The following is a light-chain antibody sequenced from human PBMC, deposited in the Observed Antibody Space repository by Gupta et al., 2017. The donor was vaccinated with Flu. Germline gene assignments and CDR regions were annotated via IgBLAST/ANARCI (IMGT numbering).Light chain of an antibody. V-gene: IGLV2-23*03. J-gene: IGLJ2*01. CDR3: CSDASTRTFVV. CDR1: SSDVGTYNL. Sequence: QSALTQPASVSGSPGQSITISCTGTSSDVGTYNLVSWYQHPPGKAPKLLIYDGSKRPSGVANRFSGSKSGNTASLTISGVQAEDDADYYCCSDASTRTFVVFGGGTKLTVL. CDR2: DGS.